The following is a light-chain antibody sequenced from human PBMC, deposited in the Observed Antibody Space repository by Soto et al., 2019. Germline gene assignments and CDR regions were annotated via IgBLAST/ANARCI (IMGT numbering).Light chain of an antibody. CDR1: QSISSW. CDR2: TAS. CDR3: QQTNSFLVT. V-gene: IGKV1-12*01. J-gene: IGKJ4*01. Sequence: DIQMTQSPSSVSESVGDRVTITCRASQSISSWLAWYQQKPGKAPKLLIYTASSLQSGVPSRFSGSGSGTYFTLTIRSLQPEDFATYYCQQTNSFLVTFGGGTKVEIK.